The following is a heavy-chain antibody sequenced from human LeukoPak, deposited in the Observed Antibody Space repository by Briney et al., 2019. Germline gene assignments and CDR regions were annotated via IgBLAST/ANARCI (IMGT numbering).Heavy chain of an antibody. J-gene: IGHJ6*02. CDR1: GYTFTGYY. CDR3: ARVTRPLNPMDL. Sequence: ASVKVSCKASGYTFTGYYIHWLRQAPGQGLEWMGWINPNTDVTNYAQNFQGRVAMTRDTSISTAYMELSSLGSDDTAVYYCARVTRPLNPMDLWGQGTTVTVSS. V-gene: IGHV1-2*02. D-gene: IGHD3-10*01. CDR2: INPNTDVT.